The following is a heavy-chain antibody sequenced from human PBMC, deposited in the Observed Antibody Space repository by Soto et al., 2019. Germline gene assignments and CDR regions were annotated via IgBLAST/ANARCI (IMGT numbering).Heavy chain of an antibody. CDR2: ISSSSSYI. D-gene: IGHD3-10*01. CDR3: ARDRGLRGLVLDY. V-gene: IGHV3-21*01. Sequence: EVQLVESGGGLVKPGGSLRLSCAASGFTFSSYSMNWVRQAPGKGLEWVSSISSSSSYIYYADSVKGRFTISRDNAKNSLYLQMNSLRAEDTAVYYCARDRGLRGLVLDYWGQGTLVTVSS. CDR1: GFTFSSYS. J-gene: IGHJ4*02.